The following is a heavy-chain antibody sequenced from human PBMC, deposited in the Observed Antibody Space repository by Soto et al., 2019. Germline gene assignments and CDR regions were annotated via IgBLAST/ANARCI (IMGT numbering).Heavy chain of an antibody. D-gene: IGHD6-25*01. CDR2: MNPNSGNT. J-gene: IGHJ3*01. CDR3: ATERRDDAFYV. Sequence: GAPVRGYRKACGSTFTSYDINWVRQATGQGLEWMGWMNPNSGNTGYAQKFQGRVTMTRNTSISTAYMELSSLRFEDTAVYYCATERRDDAFYVWG. V-gene: IGHV1-8*01. CDR1: GSTFTSYD.